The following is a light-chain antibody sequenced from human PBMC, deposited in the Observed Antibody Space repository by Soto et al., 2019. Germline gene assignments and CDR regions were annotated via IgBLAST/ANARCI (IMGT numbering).Light chain of an antibody. J-gene: IGKJ1*01. V-gene: IGKV1-17*03. Sequence: DIQMTQSPPDMSASVGGGVTITCRASQGISNALAWFQQKPGQVPKRLIYSASSLQSGVPSRFGGSGSGTEFTLTISNLQPEDSATYYCLQHNNYPRTFGQGTKVEV. CDR3: LQHNNYPRT. CDR1: QGISNA. CDR2: SAS.